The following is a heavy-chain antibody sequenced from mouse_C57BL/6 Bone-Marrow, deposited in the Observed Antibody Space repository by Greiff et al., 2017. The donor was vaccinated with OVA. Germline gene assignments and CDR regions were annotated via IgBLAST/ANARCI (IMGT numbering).Heavy chain of an antibody. CDR1: GYTFTSYW. J-gene: IGHJ4*01. V-gene: IGHV1-53*01. CDR2: INPSNGGT. D-gene: IGHD2-3*01. CDR3: ARESYDGYYYAMDY. Sequence: QVQLKQSGTELVKPGASVKLSCKASGYTFTSYWMHWVKQRPGQGLEWIGNINPSNGGTNYNEKFKSKATLTVDKSSSTAYMQLSSLTSEDSAVYYCARESYDGYYYAMDYWGQGTSVTVSS.